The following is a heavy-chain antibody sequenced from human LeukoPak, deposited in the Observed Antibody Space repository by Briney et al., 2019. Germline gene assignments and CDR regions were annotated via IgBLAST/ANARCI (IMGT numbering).Heavy chain of an antibody. Sequence: GGSLRLSCAASGFTFSSYWMHWVRQAPGKGLVWVSRINSDGSSTSYADSVKGRFTISRDNAKNTLYLQMNTLRPEDTAVYSCAKNGRGYSSDYFDYWGQGTLVTVSS. V-gene: IGHV3-74*01. CDR2: INSDGSST. D-gene: IGHD5-18*01. CDR3: AKNGRGYSSDYFDY. J-gene: IGHJ4*02. CDR1: GFTFSSYW.